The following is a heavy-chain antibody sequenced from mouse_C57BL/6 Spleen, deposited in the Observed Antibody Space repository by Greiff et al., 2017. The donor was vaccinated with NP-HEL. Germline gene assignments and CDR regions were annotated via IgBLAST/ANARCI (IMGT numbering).Heavy chain of an antibody. Sequence: EVKLQQSGPGLVKPSQSLSLTCSVTGYSITSGYYWNWIRQFPGNKLEWMGYISYDGSNNYNPSLKNRISITRDTSKNQFFLKLNSVTTEDTATYYCARGGLLYWYFDVWGTGTTVTVSS. V-gene: IGHV3-6*01. J-gene: IGHJ1*03. CDR3: ARGGLLYWYFDV. CDR1: GYSITSGYY. CDR2: ISYDGSN.